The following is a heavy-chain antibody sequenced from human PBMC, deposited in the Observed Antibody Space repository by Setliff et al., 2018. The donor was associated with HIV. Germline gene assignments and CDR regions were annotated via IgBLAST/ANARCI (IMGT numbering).Heavy chain of an antibody. V-gene: IGHV4-38-2*02. Sequence: PSETLSLTCNVSDDSISSYYWGWIRQPPGRGLEWIGSIYHRGNTYYNPSLKSRVTISFDTSKNQFSLKLSFVTAADTAVYYCARHLRGWLQGDFWGQGTLVTVSS. CDR2: IYHRGNT. CDR3: ARHLRGWLQGDF. CDR1: DDSISSYY. J-gene: IGHJ4*02. D-gene: IGHD5-12*01.